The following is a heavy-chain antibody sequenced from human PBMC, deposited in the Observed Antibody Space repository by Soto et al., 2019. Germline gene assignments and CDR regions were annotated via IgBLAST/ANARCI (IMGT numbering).Heavy chain of an antibody. D-gene: IGHD1-7*01. J-gene: IGHJ4*02. CDR3: ARGDGPTTIDY. V-gene: IGHV4-31*03. CDR2: IYYSGST. CDR1: GGSISSGGYY. Sequence: QVQLQESGPGLVKPSQTLSLTCTVSGGSISSGGYYWSWIRQHPGKGLEWIGYIYYSGSTYYNPSLTGXXTXSXXTSKSQFSLKLSSVTAADTAVYYCARGDGPTTIDYWGQGTLVTVSS.